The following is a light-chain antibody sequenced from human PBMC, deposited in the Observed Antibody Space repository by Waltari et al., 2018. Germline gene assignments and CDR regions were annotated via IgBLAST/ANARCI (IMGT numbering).Light chain of an antibody. CDR1: QNHDIY. CDR3: QQTYSTLSIT. Sequence: DIQMTQSPSSLPAFVGARATITCRAGQNHDIYLNWYQQKPGKVPKLLIYSASTLQSGVPSRFSGSGSGTDVTLTINNLQPEDFATYYCQQTYSTLSITFGQGTRLEIK. J-gene: IGKJ5*01. CDR2: SAS. V-gene: IGKV1-39*01.